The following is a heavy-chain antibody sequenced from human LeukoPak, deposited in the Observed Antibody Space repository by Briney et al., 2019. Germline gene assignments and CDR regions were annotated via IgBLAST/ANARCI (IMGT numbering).Heavy chain of an antibody. D-gene: IGHD3-16*01. CDR2: INHNGST. Sequence: SETLSLTCAVYGGSFSGYYWSWIRQPPGKGLEWIGEINHNGSTNYNPSLKSRVTISVDTSKNQFSPKLSSVTAADTAVYYCARGRPAGRRGWFDPWGQGTLVTVSS. CDR3: ARGRPAGRRGWFDP. CDR1: GGSFSGYY. V-gene: IGHV4-34*01. J-gene: IGHJ5*02.